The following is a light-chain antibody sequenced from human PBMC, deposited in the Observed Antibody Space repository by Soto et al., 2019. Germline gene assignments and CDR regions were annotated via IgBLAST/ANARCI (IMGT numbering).Light chain of an antibody. CDR1: QGIRND. J-gene: IGKJ1*01. V-gene: IGKV1-6*01. CDR3: QQYNNWPPWT. CDR2: AAS. Sequence: AIQMTQSPSSLSASVGDRVTITCRASQGIRNDLGWYQHKPGKAXKLLIYAASSLQSGVPSRFSGSGSGTEFTLTISSLQSEDFAVYYCQQYNNWPPWTFGQGTKVDIK.